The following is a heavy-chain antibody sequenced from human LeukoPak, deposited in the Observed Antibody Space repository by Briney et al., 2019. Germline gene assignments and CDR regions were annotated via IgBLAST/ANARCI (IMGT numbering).Heavy chain of an antibody. D-gene: IGHD3-16*02. Sequence: SETLSLTCTVSGGSISSGGYYWSWIRQHPGKGLEWIGYIYYSGSTYYNPSLKSRVTISVDTSKNQFSLKLSSATAADTAVYYCARTKMEQRYVWGSYRQIWYVAYWGHGTLVTVSS. J-gene: IGHJ4*01. CDR1: GGSISSGGYY. V-gene: IGHV4-31*03. CDR2: IYYSGST. CDR3: ARTKMEQRYVWGSYRQIWYVAY.